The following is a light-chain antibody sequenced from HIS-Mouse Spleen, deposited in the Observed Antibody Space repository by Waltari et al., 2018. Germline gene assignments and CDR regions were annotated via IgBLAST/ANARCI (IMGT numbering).Light chain of an antibody. CDR2: EDS. Sequence: SYELTQPPSVSVSPGQTARITCSGDALPTNYAYWYQQKSGQATVLVIYEDSKRPSGIPERFSGSSSGTMATLTISGAQVEDEADYYCYSTDSSGNHRVFGGGTKLTVL. V-gene: IGLV3-10*01. J-gene: IGLJ2*01. CDR3: YSTDSSGNHRV. CDR1: ALPTNY.